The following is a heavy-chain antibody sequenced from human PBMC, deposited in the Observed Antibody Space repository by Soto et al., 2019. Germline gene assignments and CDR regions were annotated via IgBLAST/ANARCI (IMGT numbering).Heavy chain of an antibody. CDR2: INAGNGNT. Sequence: QVQLVQSGAEVKKPGASVKVSCKASGYTFTSYAMHWVRQAPGQRLEWMGWINAGNGNTKYSQKFQGRVTITRDTSASXAYXXLSSLRSEDTAVYYCARVSGWYYFDYWGQGTLVTVSS. D-gene: IGHD6-19*01. CDR1: GYTFTSYA. V-gene: IGHV1-3*01. CDR3: ARVSGWYYFDY. J-gene: IGHJ4*02.